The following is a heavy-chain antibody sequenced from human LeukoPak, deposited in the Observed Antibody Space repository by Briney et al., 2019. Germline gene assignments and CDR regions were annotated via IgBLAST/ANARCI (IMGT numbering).Heavy chain of an antibody. V-gene: IGHV4-38-2*01. Sequence: SETLSLTCAVSGYSISSGYYWGWIRQPPGKGLEWIGSIYHSGSTYYNPSLKSRVTISVDTSKNQFSLKLSSVTAADTAVYYCARAKGGSGSYYGGYYYYYYYMDVWGKGTTVTVSS. D-gene: IGHD3-10*01. J-gene: IGHJ6*03. CDR2: IYHSGST. CDR1: GYSISSGYY. CDR3: ARAKGGSGSYYGGYYYYYYYMDV.